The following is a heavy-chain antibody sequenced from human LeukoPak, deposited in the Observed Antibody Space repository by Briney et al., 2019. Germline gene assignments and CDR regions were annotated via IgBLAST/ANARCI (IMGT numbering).Heavy chain of an antibody. V-gene: IGHV4-34*01. D-gene: IGHD6-25*01. J-gene: IGHJ4*02. CDR1: GGSFSLYH. CDR3: ASDSQSSVYYF. CDR2: VNRWGST. Sequence: PSETLSLTCAVYGGSFSLYHWSWIRQSPGKGLEWIGEVNRWGSTNYNSSLKSRVTISVDTSKNQFSLNLRSLTAADTAVYYCASDSQSSVYYFWGQGALVTVSS.